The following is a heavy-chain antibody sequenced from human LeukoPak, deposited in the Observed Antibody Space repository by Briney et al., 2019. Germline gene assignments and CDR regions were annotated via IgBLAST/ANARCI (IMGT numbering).Heavy chain of an antibody. V-gene: IGHV3-48*03. J-gene: IGHJ6*04. CDR3: ARPGDGMDV. Sequence: GGSLRLSCAASGFTFSSYELNWVRKAPGKGLGWVSYISSNCSTIYYADSVKGRFTISRDNAKNSLYLKMNSLTAEDTAVYYCARPGDGMDVWDKGTTVTVSS. CDR1: GFTFSSYE. CDR2: ISSNCSTI.